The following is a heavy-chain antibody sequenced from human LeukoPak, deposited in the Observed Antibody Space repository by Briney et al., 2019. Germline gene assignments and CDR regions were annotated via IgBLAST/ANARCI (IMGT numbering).Heavy chain of an antibody. CDR2: ISYDGFNK. J-gene: IGHJ4*02. Sequence: GGSLRLSCAASGFTFSSYGMHWVRQAPGKGLEWVAVISYDGFNKYYADSVKGRFTISRDNSKNTLYLQMNSLRAEDTAVYYCARETKVWGPFDYWGQGTLVTVSS. CDR3: ARETKVWGPFDY. CDR1: GFTFSSYG. V-gene: IGHV3-30*03. D-gene: IGHD3-16*01.